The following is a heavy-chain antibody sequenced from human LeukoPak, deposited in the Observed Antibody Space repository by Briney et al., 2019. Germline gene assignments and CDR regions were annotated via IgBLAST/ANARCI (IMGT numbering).Heavy chain of an antibody. V-gene: IGHV4-4*02. CDR3: ARGDRLYGDYYFDY. CDR1: AGSISSSNW. Sequence: SGTLSLTCAVSAGSISSSNWWSWVRQPPGKGLEWIGEIYHSGSTNYNPSLKSRVTISVDKSKNQFSLKLSSVTAADTAVYYCARGDRLYGDYYFDYWGQGTLVTVSS. D-gene: IGHD4-17*01. CDR2: IYHSGST. J-gene: IGHJ4*02.